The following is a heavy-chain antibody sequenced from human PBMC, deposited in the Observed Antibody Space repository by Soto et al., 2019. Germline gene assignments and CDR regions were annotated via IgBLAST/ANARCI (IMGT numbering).Heavy chain of an antibody. D-gene: IGHD2-8*01. V-gene: IGHV3-15*07. Sequence: GGAMRLCCAASGFKFTNAWINWVRQAPGKGLEWVGRIKSKTDGGTTDYAEPVKGRFDISRDDSNNMVYLQMNSLKIEDTAIYYCTTDSYSTIIIVRFDYWGHGTLVSVSS. CDR1: GFKFTNAW. CDR3: TTDSYSTIIIVRFDY. CDR2: IKSKTDGGTT. J-gene: IGHJ4*01.